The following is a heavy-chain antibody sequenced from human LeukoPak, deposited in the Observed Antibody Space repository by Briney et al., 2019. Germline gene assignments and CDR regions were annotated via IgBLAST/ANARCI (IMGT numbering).Heavy chain of an antibody. V-gene: IGHV3-21*04. CDR1: EFTFSSHA. CDR2: ISGSSTYI. CDR3: AKDMYSSSWYGAFDY. Sequence: GGSLRLSCAASEFTFSSHAMSWVRQAPGKGLEWVSSISGSSTYIYYSDSLKGRFTISRDNAKNSLYLQMNSLRAEDTALYYCAKDMYSSSWYGAFDYWGQGTLVTVSS. J-gene: IGHJ4*02. D-gene: IGHD6-13*01.